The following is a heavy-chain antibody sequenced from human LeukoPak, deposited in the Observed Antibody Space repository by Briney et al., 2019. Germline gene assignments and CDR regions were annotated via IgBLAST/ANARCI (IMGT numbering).Heavy chain of an antibody. V-gene: IGHV4-4*07. J-gene: IGHJ6*02. Sequence: SETLSLTCTVSGGSISSYYWSWTRQPAGKGLEWIGRIYTSGSTNYNPSLKSRVTMSVDTSKNQFSLKLSSVTAADTAVYYCARDQSITMVRGVIITLDGMDVWGQGTTVTVSS. CDR1: GGSISSYY. D-gene: IGHD3-10*01. CDR2: IYTSGST. CDR3: ARDQSITMVRGVIITLDGMDV.